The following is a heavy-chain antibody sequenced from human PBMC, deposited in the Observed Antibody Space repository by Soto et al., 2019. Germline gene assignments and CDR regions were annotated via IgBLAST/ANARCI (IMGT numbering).Heavy chain of an antibody. J-gene: IGHJ4*02. CDR3: ARGPGGPDGPGDY. V-gene: IGHV1-3*01. Sequence: QVQLVQSGAEVKKPGASVKVSCKASGYTFTSYAMHWVCQAPGQRLEWMRWINAGNGNTKYSQKFQGRVTITRDTSASTAYMELSSLRSEDTAVYYCARGPGGPDGPGDYWGQGTLGTVSS. CDR2: INAGNGNT. D-gene: IGHD2-15*01. CDR1: GYTFTSYA.